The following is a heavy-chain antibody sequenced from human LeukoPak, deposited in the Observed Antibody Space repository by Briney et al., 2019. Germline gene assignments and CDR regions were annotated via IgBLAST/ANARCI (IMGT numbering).Heavy chain of an antibody. D-gene: IGHD5-12*01. V-gene: IGHV1-46*04. Sequence: ASVKVSCKASGYTFTSYYMHWVRQAPGQGLEWMGIINPSGGSTSYAQKLQVRVTMTRDTATSTVYMALSSLRSEDTAVYYCASSVDIVATFWGQGTLVTVSS. CDR3: ASSVDIVATF. J-gene: IGHJ4*02. CDR1: GYTFTSYY. CDR2: INPSGGST.